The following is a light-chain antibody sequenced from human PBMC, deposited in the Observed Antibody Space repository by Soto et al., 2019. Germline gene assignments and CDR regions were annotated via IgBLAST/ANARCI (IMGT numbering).Light chain of an antibody. CDR3: QHYKNCPPDRT. CDR1: QSVSSN. CDR2: GAS. J-gene: IGKJ1*01. Sequence: EIVMTQSPATLSVSPGERATLSCRASQSVSSNLAWYQQQPGQAPRLLIYGASTRATGIPARFSVSGSGTEFNLTLSSLQSEYFEIAFCQHYKNCPPDRTFGQGTKVEIK. V-gene: IGKV3-15*01.